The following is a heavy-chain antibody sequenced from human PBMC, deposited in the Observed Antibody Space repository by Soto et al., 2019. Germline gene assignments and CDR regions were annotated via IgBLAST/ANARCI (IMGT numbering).Heavy chain of an antibody. Sequence: LRLSCSASGFTFSSYGMHWVRQAPGKGLEWVAVISYDGSNKYYADSVKGRFTISRDNSKNTLYLQMNSLRAEDTAVYYCAKDLVAVAGVDYWGQGTLVTFSS. J-gene: IGHJ4*02. CDR3: AKDLVAVAGVDY. D-gene: IGHD6-19*01. V-gene: IGHV3-30*18. CDR2: ISYDGSNK. CDR1: GFTFSSYG.